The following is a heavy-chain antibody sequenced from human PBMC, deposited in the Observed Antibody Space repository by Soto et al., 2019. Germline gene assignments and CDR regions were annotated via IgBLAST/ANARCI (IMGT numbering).Heavy chain of an antibody. D-gene: IGHD3-9*01. CDR3: ARQSDYNILTGCWYYFDY. V-gene: IGHV5-51*01. CDR1: GYRFSSYW. CDR2: IYPGDSDA. Sequence: GESLKISWRAGGYRFSSYWSAWVRQMQGKGLEWMGIIYPGDSDARYSPSFEGQVTISVDTSINTAYLQWSYLKASDNAMYFCARQSDYNILTGCWYYFDYWGQGSLVTVSS. J-gene: IGHJ4*01.